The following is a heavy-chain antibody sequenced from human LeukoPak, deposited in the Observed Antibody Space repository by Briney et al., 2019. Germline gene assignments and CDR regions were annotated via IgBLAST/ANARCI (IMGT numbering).Heavy chain of an antibody. D-gene: IGHD6-13*01. Sequence: SVKVSCKASGGTFSSYAIIWVRQAPGQGLEWMGGIIPIFGTENYAQQFQGRVTITTDESTSTAYIELSSLRPEDTAVYYCAYSSSWLIGENWFDPWGQGTLVTVSS. J-gene: IGHJ5*02. CDR1: GGTFSSYA. V-gene: IGHV1-69*05. CDR2: IIPIFGTE. CDR3: AYSSSWLIGENWFDP.